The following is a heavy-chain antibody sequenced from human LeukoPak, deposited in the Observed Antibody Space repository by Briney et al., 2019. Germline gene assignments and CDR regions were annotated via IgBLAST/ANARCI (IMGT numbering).Heavy chain of an antibody. CDR2: INPSGGST. J-gene: IGHJ4*02. D-gene: IGHD2-15*01. V-gene: IGHV1-46*01. CDR3: ARDELSCSSGSCYSPHPFDY. CDR1: GYTFTSYY. Sequence: GASVKVSCKASGYTFTSYYMHWVRQAPGQGLEWMGIINPSGGSTSYAQKFQGRVTMTRDTSTSTVYMELSSLRSEDTAVYYCARDELSCSSGSCYSPHPFDYWGQGTLVTVSS.